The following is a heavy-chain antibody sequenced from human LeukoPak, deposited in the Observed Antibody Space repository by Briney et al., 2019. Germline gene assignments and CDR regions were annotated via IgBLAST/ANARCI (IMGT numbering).Heavy chain of an antibody. J-gene: IGHJ4*02. Sequence: PSETLSLTCAVYGGSFSGYYWSWIRQPPGKGLEWIGEINHSGSTNYNPSLKSRVTISVDTSKNQFSLKLSSVTAADTAVYYCARHTGRPSHNFDYWGQGTLVTVSS. V-gene: IGHV4-34*01. CDR3: ARHTGRPSHNFDY. CDR2: INHSGST. D-gene: IGHD1-1*01. CDR1: GGSFSGYY.